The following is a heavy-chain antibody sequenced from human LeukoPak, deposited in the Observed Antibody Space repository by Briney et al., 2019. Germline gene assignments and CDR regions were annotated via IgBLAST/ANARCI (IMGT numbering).Heavy chain of an antibody. CDR2: ISGSGGNT. CDR3: AKELEDSSGPRTYYWYFDL. V-gene: IGHV3-23*01. CDR1: GFTFSSYA. J-gene: IGHJ2*01. Sequence: GGSLRLSCAASGFTFSSYAMTWVREAPGKGPEWVSAISGSGGNTYHADSVKGRFTISRDNSKNTLYLQMNSLRVEDTAVYYCAKELEDSSGPRTYYWYFDLWGRGTLVTVSS. D-gene: IGHD6-19*01.